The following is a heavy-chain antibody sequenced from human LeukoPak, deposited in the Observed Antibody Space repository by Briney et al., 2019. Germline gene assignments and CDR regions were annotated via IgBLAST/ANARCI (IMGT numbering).Heavy chain of an antibody. CDR3: ARAGGLSSSWPTGFDP. CDR2: INSNSGGT. V-gene: IGHV1-2*02. CDR1: GYTFTGYY. J-gene: IGHJ5*02. D-gene: IGHD6-13*01. Sequence: GASVKVSCKASGYTFTGYYMHWVRQAPGQGLEWMGWINSNSGGTNYAQKFQGRVTMTRDTSISTAYMELSRLRSDDTAVYYCARAGGLSSSWPTGFDPWGQGTLVTVSS.